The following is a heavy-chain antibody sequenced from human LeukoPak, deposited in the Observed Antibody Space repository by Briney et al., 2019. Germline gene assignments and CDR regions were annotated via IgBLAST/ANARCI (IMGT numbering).Heavy chain of an antibody. D-gene: IGHD3-22*01. J-gene: IGHJ5*02. V-gene: IGHV4-59*01. Sequence: SETLSLTCTISGASISNYCWSWIRQSPGKGLEWIGCIYYSGSTTYNPSLKSRVTISVDTSKNQFSLKLSSVTAADTAVYYCARALEWLLPQYNWFDPWGQGTLVTVSS. CDR3: ARALEWLLPQYNWFDP. CDR1: GASISNYC. CDR2: IYYSGST.